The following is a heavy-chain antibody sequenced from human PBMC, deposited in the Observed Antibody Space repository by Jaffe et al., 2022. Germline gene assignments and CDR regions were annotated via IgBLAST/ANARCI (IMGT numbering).Heavy chain of an antibody. J-gene: IGHJ3*02. CDR1: GFTFDDYA. CDR3: AKGEWEDIVVVVAATPVRAPDAFDI. V-gene: IGHV3-9*01. Sequence: EVQLVESGGGLVQPGRSLRLSCAASGFTFDDYAMHWVRQAPGKGLEWVSGISWNSGSIGYADSVKGRFTISRDNAKNSLYLQMNSLRAEDTALYYCAKGEWEDIVVVVAATPVRAPDAFDIWGQGTMVTVSS. CDR2: ISWNSGSI. D-gene: IGHD2-15*01.